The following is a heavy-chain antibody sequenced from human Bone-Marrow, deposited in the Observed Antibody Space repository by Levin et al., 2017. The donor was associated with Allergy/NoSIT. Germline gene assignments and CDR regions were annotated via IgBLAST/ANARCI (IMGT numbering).Heavy chain of an antibody. CDR1: GFTFTHHA. CDR2: ISDDGTKK. D-gene: IGHD2-15*01. CDR3: ARDNNCSGGTCYLELFNWFDP. V-gene: IGHV3-30-3*01. J-gene: IGHJ5*02. Sequence: GESLKISCAASGFTFTHHAIHWVRQAPGKGLEWVAVISDDGTKKYYADSVKGRFTISRDNSKNIVYLQTNSLRTEDTAVYYCARDNNCSGGTCYLELFNWFDPWGQGTQVIVSS.